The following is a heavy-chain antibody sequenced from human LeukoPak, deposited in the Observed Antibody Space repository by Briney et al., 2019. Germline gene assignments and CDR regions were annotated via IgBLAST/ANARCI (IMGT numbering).Heavy chain of an antibody. CDR1: GYTLTELS. D-gene: IGHD1-26*01. CDR3: ATRSAFGSYFDY. Sequence: ASVKVSCKVSGYTLTELSMHWVRQAPGKGLEWMGGFDPEDGETIYAQKSQGRVTMTEDTSTDTAYMELSSLRSEDTAVYYCATRSAFGSYFDYWGQGTLVTVSS. V-gene: IGHV1-24*01. CDR2: FDPEDGET. J-gene: IGHJ4*02.